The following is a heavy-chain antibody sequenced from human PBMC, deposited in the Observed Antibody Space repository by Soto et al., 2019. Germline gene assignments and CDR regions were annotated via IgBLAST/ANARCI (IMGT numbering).Heavy chain of an antibody. V-gene: IGHV1-24*01. CDR3: ATDGGNRFWSGYSLDY. CDR2: FDPEDGET. J-gene: IGHJ4*02. Sequence: ASVKVSCKVSGYTLTELSMHWVRQAPGKGLEWMGGFDPEDGETIYAQKFQGRVTMTEDTSTDTAYMELSSLRSEDTAVYYCATDGGNRFWSGYSLDYWGQGTLVTVSS. CDR1: GYTLTELS. D-gene: IGHD3-3*01.